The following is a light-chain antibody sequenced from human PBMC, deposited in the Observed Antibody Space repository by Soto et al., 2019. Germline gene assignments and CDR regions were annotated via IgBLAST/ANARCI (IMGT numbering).Light chain of an antibody. V-gene: IGLV1-40*01. Sequence: QSVLTQPPSVSGAPGQRVTISCTGTSSNIGAGYDVHWYQQLPGTAPKLLIYYNTNRPSGVPDRSSGSKSATSASLAITGLQAEDEADYYCQSYDSSLTGLYVFGTGTKVTVL. CDR3: QSYDSSLTGLYV. CDR2: YNT. CDR1: SSNIGAGYD. J-gene: IGLJ1*01.